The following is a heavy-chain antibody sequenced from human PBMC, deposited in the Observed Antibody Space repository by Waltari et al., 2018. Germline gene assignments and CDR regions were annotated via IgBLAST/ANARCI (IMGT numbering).Heavy chain of an antibody. CDR1: GYSISSGYY. V-gene: IGHV4-38-2*01. CDR2: IYHSGST. J-gene: IGHJ4*02. D-gene: IGHD3-22*01. CDR3: ARWAYYDSSLPDY. Sequence: QVQLQESGPGLVKPSETLSLTCAVSGYSISSGYYWGWIRQPPGKGLEWIGSIYHSGSTYYNPSLKSRVTISVDTSKNQFSLKLSSVTAADTAVYYCARWAYYDSSLPDYWGQGTLVTVSS.